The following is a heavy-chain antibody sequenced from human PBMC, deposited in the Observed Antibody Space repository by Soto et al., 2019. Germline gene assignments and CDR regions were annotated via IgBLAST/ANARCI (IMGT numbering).Heavy chain of an antibody. Sequence: ASVKVSCKASGGTFSSYAISWVRQAPGQGLEWMGGIIPIFGTANYAQKFQGRVTITAGESTSTAYMELSSLRSEDTAVYYCARDLSPRITIFGRFDPWGQGTLVTVSS. CDR2: IIPIFGTA. V-gene: IGHV1-69*13. CDR3: ARDLSPRITIFGRFDP. J-gene: IGHJ5*02. D-gene: IGHD3-3*01. CDR1: GGTFSSYA.